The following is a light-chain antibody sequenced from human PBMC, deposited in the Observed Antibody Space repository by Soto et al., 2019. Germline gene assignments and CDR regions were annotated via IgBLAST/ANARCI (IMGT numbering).Light chain of an antibody. V-gene: IGLV2-14*01. Sequence: SVLTQPASVSGYPGQAITISCTGTSSDVGGYIYVSWYQQHPGKAPKLMIYEVSNRPSGVSNRFSGSKSGNTASLTISGLQAEDEADYYCSSYTSSSSRVFGTGTKLTVL. CDR2: EVS. CDR1: SSDVGGYIY. J-gene: IGLJ1*01. CDR3: SSYTSSSSRV.